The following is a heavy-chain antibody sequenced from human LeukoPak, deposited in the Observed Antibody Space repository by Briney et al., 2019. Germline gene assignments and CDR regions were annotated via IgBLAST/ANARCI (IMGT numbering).Heavy chain of an antibody. Sequence: PGGSLRLSCVVSGFPFSTFGMNWVRQAPGKGLEWLSIISGSGSSTFYADSVKGRFTVSRDNSKNTLYLQMNSLRAEDTAVYYCAKFRKPMALLDAFDIWGQGTVVTVSS. J-gene: IGHJ3*02. V-gene: IGHV3-23*01. CDR3: AKFRKPMALLDAFDI. CDR1: GFPFSTFG. D-gene: IGHD1-14*01. CDR2: ISGSGSST.